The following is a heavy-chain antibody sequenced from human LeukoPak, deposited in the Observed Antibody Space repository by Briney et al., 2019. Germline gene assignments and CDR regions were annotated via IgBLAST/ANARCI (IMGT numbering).Heavy chain of an antibody. D-gene: IGHD6-6*01. Sequence: SQTLSLTCTVSGGSISSGSYYWSWIRQPAGKGLEWIGRIYTSGSTTYNPSLKSRVTISVDTSKNQFSLKLSSVTAADTAVYYCASEPSIAARNYYYYYIDVWGKGTTVTVSS. J-gene: IGHJ6*03. CDR2: IYTSGST. V-gene: IGHV4-61*02. CDR1: GGSISSGSYY. CDR3: ASEPSIAARNYYYYYIDV.